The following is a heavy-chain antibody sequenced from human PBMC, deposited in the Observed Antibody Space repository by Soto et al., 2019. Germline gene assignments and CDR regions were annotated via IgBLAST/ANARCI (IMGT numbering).Heavy chain of an antibody. Sequence: EVQLVESGGGLVQPGGALRLCCAASGFSFSSYEMNLVRQAPGKGLEWVSYISSSGSTIYYADSVKGRFTISRDNAKNSLYLQMNRLRAEDTAVYYGAREGYDFWSGDGMDVWGQGTTVTVSS. CDR1: GFSFSSYE. CDR3: AREGYDFWSGDGMDV. V-gene: IGHV3-48*03. J-gene: IGHJ6*02. D-gene: IGHD3-3*01. CDR2: ISSSGSTI.